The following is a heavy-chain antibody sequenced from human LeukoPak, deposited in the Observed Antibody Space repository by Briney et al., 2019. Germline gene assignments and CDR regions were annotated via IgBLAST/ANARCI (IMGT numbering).Heavy chain of an antibody. CDR2: MNPNSGNT. CDR1: GYTFTSYD. Sequence: ASVKVSCKASGYTFTSYDINWVRQATGQGLEWMGWMNPNSGNTGYAQKFQGRVTMTRNASISTAYMELSSLRSEDTAVYYCALILTGYSRFDYWGQGTLVTVSS. V-gene: IGHV1-8*01. D-gene: IGHD3-9*01. J-gene: IGHJ4*02. CDR3: ALILTGYSRFDY.